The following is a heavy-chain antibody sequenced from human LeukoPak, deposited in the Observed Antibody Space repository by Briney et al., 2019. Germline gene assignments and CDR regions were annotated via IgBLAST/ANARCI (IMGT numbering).Heavy chain of an antibody. Sequence: SETLSLTCSVSSGSIDNEHWCWVRQAPGKGLEWIGHTLYRGSNKYNPSLKGRVTISVDRSKNQFSLTLISVTAADTAVYYCVSLIFGGAGRGNWGQGTLVTVSS. J-gene: IGHJ4*02. CDR1: SGSIDNEH. V-gene: IGHV4-59*12. CDR3: VSLIFGGAGRGN. D-gene: IGHD3-3*01. CDR2: TLYRGSN.